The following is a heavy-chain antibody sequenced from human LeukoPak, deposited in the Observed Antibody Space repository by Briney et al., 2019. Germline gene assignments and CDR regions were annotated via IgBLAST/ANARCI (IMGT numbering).Heavy chain of an antibody. V-gene: IGHV3-30-3*02. D-gene: IGHD6-19*01. CDR1: GFTFSCCA. CDR3: AKKGGSSGRYDYLDY. CDR2: ISSDENTK. J-gene: IGHJ4*02. Sequence: GGSLRLSCAASGFTFSCCAIHWVRQAPGRGLEWVAVISSDENTKFYADSVKGRFTVYRDNSKKTVWLQMNSLRAEDTAVYYCAKKGGSSGRYDYLDYWGQGTLVTVSS.